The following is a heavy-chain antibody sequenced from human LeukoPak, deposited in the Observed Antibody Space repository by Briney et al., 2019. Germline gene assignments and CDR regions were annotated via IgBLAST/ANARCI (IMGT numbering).Heavy chain of an antibody. CDR3: ARDRPGYSSGYDY. J-gene: IGHJ4*02. CDR2: FDPEDGET. V-gene: IGHV1-24*01. D-gene: IGHD6-19*01. Sequence: ASVKVSCKVSGYTLTELSMHWVRQAPGKGLEWMGGFDPEDGETIYAQKFQGRVTITRDTSASTAYMELSSLRSEDTAVYYCARDRPGYSSGYDYWGQGTLVTVSS. CDR1: GYTLTELS.